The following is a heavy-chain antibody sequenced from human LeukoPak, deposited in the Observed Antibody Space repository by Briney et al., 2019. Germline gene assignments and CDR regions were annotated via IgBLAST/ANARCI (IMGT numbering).Heavy chain of an antibody. Sequence: GGSLRLSCAASGFTFSSYAMSWVRQAPGRGLEWVSAISGSGGSTYYADSVKGRFTISRDNSKNTLYLQMNSLRAEDTAVYYCAKDTYNTAMAPSDYWGQGTLVTVSS. CDR3: AKDTYNTAMAPSDY. CDR2: ISGSGGST. V-gene: IGHV3-23*01. J-gene: IGHJ4*02. CDR1: GFTFSSYA. D-gene: IGHD5-18*01.